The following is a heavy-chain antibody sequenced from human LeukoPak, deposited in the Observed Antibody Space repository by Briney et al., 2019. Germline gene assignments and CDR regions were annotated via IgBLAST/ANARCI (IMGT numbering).Heavy chain of an antibody. CDR2: IYTSGST. CDR3: ASLTIFGVVGGFDY. D-gene: IGHD3-3*01. V-gene: IGHV4-4*07. CDR1: GGSTSSYY. Sequence: SETLSLTCTVSGGSTSSYYWSWIRQPAGKGLEWIGRIYTSGSTNYNPSLKSRVTMSVDTSKNQFSLKLSSVTAADTAVYYCASLTIFGVVGGFDYWGQGTLVTVSS. J-gene: IGHJ4*02.